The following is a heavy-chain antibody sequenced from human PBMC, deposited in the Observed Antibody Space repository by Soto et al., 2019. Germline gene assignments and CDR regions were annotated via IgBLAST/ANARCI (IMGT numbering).Heavy chain of an antibody. J-gene: IGHJ4*02. CDR3: ARCRLYSLCYTFDY. Sequence: QVRVQQWGAGLLKPSETLSLTCGLNGGSFSGYYWSWIRQLPGKGLEWIGEMKHIGTPNYKPSLRSRVTISVDTSKSQVSLTLKYVTSADTGIYYCARCRLYSLCYTFDYWGQGHLVIVSS. V-gene: IGHV4-34*01. D-gene: IGHD4-4*01. CDR2: MKHIGTP. CDR1: GGSFSGYY.